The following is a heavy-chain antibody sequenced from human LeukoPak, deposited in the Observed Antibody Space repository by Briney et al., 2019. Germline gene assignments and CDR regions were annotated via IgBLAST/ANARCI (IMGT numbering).Heavy chain of an antibody. CDR2: IIPIFGTA. CDR1: GGTFSSYT. Sequence: SVKVSCKASGGTFSSYTISWVRQAPGQGLEWMGGIIPIFGTANYAQKFQGRVTITTDESTSTAYMELSSLRSEDTAVYYCARGTHGGTYDAFDIWGQGTMVTVSS. V-gene: IGHV1-69*05. CDR3: ARGTHGGTYDAFDI. D-gene: IGHD4-23*01. J-gene: IGHJ3*02.